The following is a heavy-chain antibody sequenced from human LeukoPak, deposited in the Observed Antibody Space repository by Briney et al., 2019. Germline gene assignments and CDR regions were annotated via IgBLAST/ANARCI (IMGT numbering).Heavy chain of an antibody. Sequence: PGGSLRLSCAVSGFAVSSNYMAWVRQTPGKGLEWVSVVLRGATTYYADSVKGRFTISTDNSKNMLYLQVKSLRADDSAVYYCARDGQASGTWFDFWGQGTPVTVSS. J-gene: IGHJ4*02. CDR2: VLRGATT. CDR1: GFAVSSNY. V-gene: IGHV3-66*01. D-gene: IGHD6-25*01. CDR3: ARDGQASGTWFDF.